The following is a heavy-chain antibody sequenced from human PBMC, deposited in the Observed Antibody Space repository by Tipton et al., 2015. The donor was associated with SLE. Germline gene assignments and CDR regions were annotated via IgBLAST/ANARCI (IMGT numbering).Heavy chain of an antibody. D-gene: IGHD3-22*01. J-gene: IGHJ6*02. V-gene: IGHV3-30*02. CDR3: AKDYYDSSGYYYYGMDV. CDR2: IRYDGRNK. Sequence: SLRLSCAASGFTFSSYGMHWVRQAPGKGLEWVAFIRYDGRNKYYADSVKGRFTISRDNSKNTLYLQMNSLRAEDTAVYYCAKDYYDSSGYYYYGMDVWGQGTTVTVSS. CDR1: GFTFSSYG.